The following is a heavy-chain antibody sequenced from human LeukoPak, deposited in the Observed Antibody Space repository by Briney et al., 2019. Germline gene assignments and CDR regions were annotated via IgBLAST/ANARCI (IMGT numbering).Heavy chain of an antibody. V-gene: IGHV4-61*02. Sequence: SETLSLTCTVSGGSISSGSYYWSWIRQPAGKGLEWIGRIYTSGSTNYNPSLKSRVTISVDTSKNQFSLKLSSVTAADTAVYYCARGHYCSSTSCPAGTFDYWGQGTLVTVSS. CDR2: IYTSGST. CDR1: GGSISSGSYY. J-gene: IGHJ4*02. D-gene: IGHD2-2*01. CDR3: ARGHYCSSTSCPAGTFDY.